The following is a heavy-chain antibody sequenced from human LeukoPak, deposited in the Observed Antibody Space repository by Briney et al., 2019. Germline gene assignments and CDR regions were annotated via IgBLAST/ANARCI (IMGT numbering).Heavy chain of an antibody. Sequence: GGSLRLSCAASGFTFSSYAMSWVRQAPGKGLEWVSAISGSGGSTYYADSVKGRFTISRDNAKNTLYLQMNSLRAEDTAVYYCARVGDNYYDSSGYYYYYYGMDVWGQGTTVTVSS. CDR3: ARVGDNYYDSSGYYYYYYGMDV. CDR1: GFTFSSYA. CDR2: ISGSGGST. V-gene: IGHV3-23*01. D-gene: IGHD3-22*01. J-gene: IGHJ6*02.